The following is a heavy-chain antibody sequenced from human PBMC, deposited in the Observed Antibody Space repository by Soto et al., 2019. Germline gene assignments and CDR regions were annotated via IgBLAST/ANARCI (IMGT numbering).Heavy chain of an antibody. V-gene: IGHV4-39*01. CDR3: VSQRTSVLTQAYFDY. Sequence: SETLSLTCTVSGGSVSNSNYYWGRIRQSPGKGLEWIGSVYYRGRSYSKSSVKSRVTISVDTSKNQFSLNLNSVTASDTAVYYCVSQRTSVLTQAYFDYWGPGALDTVSS. J-gene: IGHJ4*02. CDR1: GGSVSNSNYY. D-gene: IGHD2-8*01. CDR2: VYYRGRS.